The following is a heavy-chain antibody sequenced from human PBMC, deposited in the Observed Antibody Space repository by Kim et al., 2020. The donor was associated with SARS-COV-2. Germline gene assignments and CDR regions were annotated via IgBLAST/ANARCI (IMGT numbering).Heavy chain of an antibody. CDR3: ARVPWEEFIYFHMDV. V-gene: IGHV3-66*01. J-gene: IGHJ6*03. CDR2: IYSGGRV. Sequence: GGSLRLSCAASRLTVSGNYMSWVRQAPGKGLEWVSTIYSGGRVYYPESVKGRFTISRDTSKNMLYLQMNSLRSEDTAVYFCARVPWEEFIYFHMDVWGKG. D-gene: IGHD1-26*01. CDR1: RLTVSGNY.